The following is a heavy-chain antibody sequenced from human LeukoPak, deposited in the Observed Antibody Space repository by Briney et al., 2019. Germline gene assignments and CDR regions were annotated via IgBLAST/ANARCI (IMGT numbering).Heavy chain of an antibody. J-gene: IGHJ4*02. CDR2: INHSGST. V-gene: IGHV4-34*01. CDR3: AREDIVVVPAAMRGIVDY. Sequence: KASETLSLTCAVYGGSFSGYYWSWIRQPPGKGLEWIGEINHSGSTNYNPSLKSRVTISVDTSKNQFSLKLSSVTAADTAVYYCAREDIVVVPAAMRGIVDYWGQGTLVTVSS. CDR1: GGSFSGYY. D-gene: IGHD2-2*01.